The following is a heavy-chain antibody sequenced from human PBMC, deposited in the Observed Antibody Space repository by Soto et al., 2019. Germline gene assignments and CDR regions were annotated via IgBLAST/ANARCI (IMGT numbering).Heavy chain of an antibody. Sequence: PGGSLRLSCAASGFTFSGFAMHWVRQASGKGLEWVGRIRSKANSYATAYAASVKGRFTISRDDSKNTAYLQMNSLKTEDTAVYYCTTLFTYYYDSSGYFVGYYYYGMDVWGQGTTVTASS. J-gene: IGHJ6*02. D-gene: IGHD3-22*01. V-gene: IGHV3-73*01. CDR3: TTLFTYYYDSSGYFVGYYYYGMDV. CDR1: GFTFSGFA. CDR2: IRSKANSYAT.